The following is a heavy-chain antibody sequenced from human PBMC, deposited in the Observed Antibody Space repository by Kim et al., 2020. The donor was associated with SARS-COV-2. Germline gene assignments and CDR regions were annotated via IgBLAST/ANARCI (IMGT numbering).Heavy chain of an antibody. CDR3: ARIAVAGTSYFDH. CDR2: INYREST. V-gene: IGHV4-31*03. D-gene: IGHD6-19*01. CDR1: GDSINSGAYF. Sequence: SETLSLTCTVSGDSINSGAYFWSWIRQYPGKGLEWIGYINYRESTYYNPSLKSRVTISIDTSKRQFSLKLNSVAAADTAIYFCARIAVAGTSYFDHWGQG. J-gene: IGHJ4*02.